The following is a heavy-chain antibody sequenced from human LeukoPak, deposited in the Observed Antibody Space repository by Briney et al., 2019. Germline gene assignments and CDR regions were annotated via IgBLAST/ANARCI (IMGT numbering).Heavy chain of an antibody. D-gene: IGHD2-2*01. CDR3: ARAGVCSTTSCDGGIDY. V-gene: IGHV3-21*06. CDR1: GFTFSSYN. J-gene: IGHJ4*02. CDR2: ISTTSNYI. Sequence: GGSLRLSCAASGFTFSSYNMKWVRQAPGKGLEWVSFISTTSNYIYYADSVKGRFTISRDNAKNSLYLQMSSLRGEDAALYYCARAGVCSTTSCDGGIDYWGQGTLATVSS.